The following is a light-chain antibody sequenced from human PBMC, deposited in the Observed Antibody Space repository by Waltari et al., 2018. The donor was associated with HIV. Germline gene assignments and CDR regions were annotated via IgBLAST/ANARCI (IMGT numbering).Light chain of an antibody. Sequence: IVMTQTPLSLSVTPGQPASISCKSNQSLLHSDGKTYLYWYLQKAGKTPQLLINEVSTRFSGVPDRFSGGGTGTDFSLKISRVEAEDVGIYYCMQSIELPLTFGGGTKVEIK. CDR1: QSLLHSDGKTY. CDR2: EVS. J-gene: IGKJ4*01. V-gene: IGKV2D-29*01. CDR3: MQSIELPLT.